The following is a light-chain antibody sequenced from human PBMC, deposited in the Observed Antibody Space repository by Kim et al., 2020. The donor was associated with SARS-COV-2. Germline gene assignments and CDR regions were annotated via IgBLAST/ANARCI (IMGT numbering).Light chain of an antibody. CDR3: SSNAGTDNLL. Sequence: GMSVTVSWPVNSGDVGGYNYVPWYQHNPRRAPMLMIYEVTKRPSGVPERIYGSKSGNTASLTVSGLQAEDENDYYCSSNAGTDNLLFGGGTKLKVL. J-gene: IGLJ3*02. V-gene: IGLV2-8*01. CDR1: SGDVGGYNY. CDR2: EVT.